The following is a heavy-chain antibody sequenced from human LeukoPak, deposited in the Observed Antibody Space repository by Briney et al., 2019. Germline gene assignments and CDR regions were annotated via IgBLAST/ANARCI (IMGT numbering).Heavy chain of an antibody. CDR1: GGSISSYH. CDR2: IYTSGST. V-gene: IGHV4-4*07. CDR3: ARDFPIGGGYRPFDY. J-gene: IGHJ4*02. D-gene: IGHD2-15*01. Sequence: SETLSLTCTVSGGSISSYHGSWMPQTAGKGLEWMGRIYTSGSTTYNTPPMRRVATSADTSTTRSSLRLSAVTAADTAVYYCARDFPIGGGYRPFDYWGQGILVSVSS.